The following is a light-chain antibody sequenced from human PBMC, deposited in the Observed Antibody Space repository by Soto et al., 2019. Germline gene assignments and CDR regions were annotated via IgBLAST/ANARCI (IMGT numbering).Light chain of an antibody. V-gene: IGKV1-5*01. CDR3: QQYNSSLWT. CDR2: GAS. Sequence: DIQMTQSPSTLSASVGDRVTITCRASQSISSWLAWYQQKPGKAPNLLIYGASSLESGVPSRFSGSGSGTEFTLTISSLQPDDFATYYCQQYNSSLWTLGQGTKVEIK. J-gene: IGKJ1*01. CDR1: QSISSW.